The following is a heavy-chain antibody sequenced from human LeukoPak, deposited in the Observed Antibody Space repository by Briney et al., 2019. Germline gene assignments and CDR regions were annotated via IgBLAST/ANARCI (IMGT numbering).Heavy chain of an antibody. CDR1: GDFISGFY. J-gene: IGHJ6*03. Sequence: PSETLSLTCTVSGDFISGFYWSWIRQPAGKGLQWIGRISTSGSTNYNPSLKSRVTMSVDRSTNEFSLTVRSVTAADTALYYCARGLPSYGDYVDYYFYMDVWGKGTTVTVS. CDR3: ARGLPSYGDYVDYYFYMDV. V-gene: IGHV4-4*07. D-gene: IGHD4-17*01. CDR2: ISTSGST.